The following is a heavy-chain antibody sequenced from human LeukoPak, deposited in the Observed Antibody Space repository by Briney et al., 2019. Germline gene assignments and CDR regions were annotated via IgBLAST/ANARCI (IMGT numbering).Heavy chain of an antibody. V-gene: IGHV4-59*01. CDR1: GASINSYY. Sequence: SETLSLTCTVSGASINSYYCSWIRQPPGKGLEWIGNIYYSGSTNYNPSLKSRVTLSGDTSKNQFSLKLSSVTAADTAVYYCARGSPFDYWGQGTLVTVSS. CDR2: IYYSGST. CDR3: ARGSPFDY. J-gene: IGHJ4*02.